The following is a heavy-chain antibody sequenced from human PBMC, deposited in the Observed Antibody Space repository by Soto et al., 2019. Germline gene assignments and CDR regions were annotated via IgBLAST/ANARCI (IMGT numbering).Heavy chain of an antibody. CDR3: ARDREEFDDYVWGSYRSDAFDI. Sequence: GGSLRLSCAASGFTFSSYSMNWVRQAPGEGLEWVSYISSSSSTIYYADSVKGRFTISRDNAKNSLYLQMNSLRDEDTAVYYCARDREEFDDYVWGSYRSDAFDIWGQGTMVTVSS. CDR1: GFTFSSYS. V-gene: IGHV3-48*02. D-gene: IGHD3-16*02. J-gene: IGHJ3*02. CDR2: ISSSSSTI.